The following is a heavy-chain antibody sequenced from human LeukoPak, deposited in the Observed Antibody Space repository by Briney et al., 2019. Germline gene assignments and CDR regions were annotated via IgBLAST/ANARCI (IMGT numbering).Heavy chain of an antibody. CDR1: GYSFTSYW. V-gene: IGHV5-51*01. Sequence: GESLKISCKGSGYSFTSYWIGWVRQMPGKGLEWMGIIYPGDSDTIYSPSFQGQVTISADKSISTAYLQWTSLRASDTAMYYCASLLIDPREFDSPLYYFDYWGQGTLVTVSS. D-gene: IGHD3-10*01. J-gene: IGHJ4*02. CDR3: ASLLIDPREFDSPLYYFDY. CDR2: IYPGDSDT.